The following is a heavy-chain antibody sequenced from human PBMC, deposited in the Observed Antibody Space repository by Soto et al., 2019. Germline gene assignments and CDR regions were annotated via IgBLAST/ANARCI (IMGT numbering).Heavy chain of an antibody. V-gene: IGHV6-1*01. Sequence: SQTLSLTCAISGDSVSGNSAAWNWIRQSPSRGLEWLGRTYYRSKWYNDYAVSVKSRITVTPDTSKNQFSLHLNSVTPEDTAVYYGARGCPYYESRDSCFDYWGQGGLVTVSS. CDR3: ARGCPYYESRDSCFDY. CDR1: GDSVSGNSAA. CDR2: TYYRSKWYN. J-gene: IGHJ4*02. D-gene: IGHD3-16*01.